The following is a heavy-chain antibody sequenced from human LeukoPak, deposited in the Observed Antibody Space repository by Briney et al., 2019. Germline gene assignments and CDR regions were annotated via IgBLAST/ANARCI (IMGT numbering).Heavy chain of an antibody. CDR1: GFTFSSYA. CDR3: ARDRGYYDSIDY. J-gene: IGHJ4*02. Sequence: GGSLRLSCAASGFTFSSYAMHWVRQAPGKGLEWVAVISYDGSNKYYADSVKGRFTISRDNSKNTLYLQMNSLRAEDTAVYYCARDRGYYDSIDYWGQRTLVTVSS. V-gene: IGHV3-30-3*01. D-gene: IGHD3-22*01. CDR2: ISYDGSNK.